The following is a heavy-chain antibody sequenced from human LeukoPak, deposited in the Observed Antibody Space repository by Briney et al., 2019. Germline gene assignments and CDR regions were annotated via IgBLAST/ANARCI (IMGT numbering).Heavy chain of an antibody. V-gene: IGHV4-38-2*01. J-gene: IGHJ4*02. Sequence: TSETLSLTCAVSGYSISSGYYWGWIRQPPGKGLEWIGSIYHSGSTYYNPSLKSRVTISVDTSKNQFSLKLSSVTAADTAVYYCASASDIVVVPAAIGTFDYWGQGTLVTASS. CDR2: IYHSGST. CDR1: GYSISSGYY. CDR3: ASASDIVVVPAAIGTFDY. D-gene: IGHD2-2*02.